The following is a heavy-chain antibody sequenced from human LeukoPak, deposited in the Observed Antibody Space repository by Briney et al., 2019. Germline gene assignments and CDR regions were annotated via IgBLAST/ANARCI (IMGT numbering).Heavy chain of an antibody. CDR3: ARGVKTGTGYFDL. V-gene: IGHV4-34*01. CDR2: INHRGRT. CDR1: GGSFSGYY. D-gene: IGHD3-9*01. J-gene: IGHJ2*01. Sequence: SETLSLTCAVYGGSFSGYYWSWIRQPPGKGLEWIGEINHRGRTNYNPSLKRRVTISVDTSKNQFSLKLSSVTAADTAVYYCARGVKTGTGYFDLWGRGTLVTVSS.